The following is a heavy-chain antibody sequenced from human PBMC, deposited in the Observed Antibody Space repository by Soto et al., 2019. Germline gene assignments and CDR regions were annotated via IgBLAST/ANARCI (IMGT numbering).Heavy chain of an antibody. CDR3: ASRDDGYTFNI. CDR2: MCYSGST. D-gene: IGHD5-12*01. CDR1: GGSVTGGGFC. Sequence: QVQLQESGPGLVKPSQTLSLTCTVSGGSVTGGGFCWSWIRQHPGEGLEFIGYMCYSGSTNYNPSLKSRVAISIDTSKTQFSLTLTFVTAADTAVYYWASRDDGYTFNIWGQGTIVTVSS. J-gene: IGHJ3*02. V-gene: IGHV4-31*03.